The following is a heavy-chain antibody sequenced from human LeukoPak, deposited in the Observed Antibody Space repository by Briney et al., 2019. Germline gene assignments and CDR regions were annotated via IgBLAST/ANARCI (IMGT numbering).Heavy chain of an antibody. CDR3: ARAKWFGELFGGVWFDP. D-gene: IGHD3-10*01. CDR1: GGTFSSYA. Sequence: ASVKVSCKASGGTFSSYAISWVRQAPGQGLEWMGWISAYNGNTNYAQKLQGRVTMTTDTSTSTAYMELRSLRSDDTAVYYCARAKWFGELFGGVWFDPWGQGTLVTVSS. V-gene: IGHV1-18*01. J-gene: IGHJ5*02. CDR2: ISAYNGNT.